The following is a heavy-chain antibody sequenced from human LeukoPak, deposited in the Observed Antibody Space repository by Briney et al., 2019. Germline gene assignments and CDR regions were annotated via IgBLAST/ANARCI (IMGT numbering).Heavy chain of an antibody. V-gene: IGHV1-8*01. J-gene: IGHJ5*02. CDR3: TRGSIAVPNNWFDP. D-gene: IGHD6-19*01. Sequence: ASVKVSCKASGYTFTSYDINWVRQATGQGLEWMGWMNPNSGNTGYAQKFQGRVIMTRDTSISTVYMELSSLRSEDTAVYYCTRGSIAVPNNWFDPWGQGTRVTVSS. CDR1: GYTFTSYD. CDR2: MNPNSGNT.